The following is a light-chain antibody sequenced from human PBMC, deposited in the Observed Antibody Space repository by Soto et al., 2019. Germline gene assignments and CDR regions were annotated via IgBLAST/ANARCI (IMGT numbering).Light chain of an antibody. CDR3: QQYDSSPRT. J-gene: IGKJ1*01. CDR2: GAS. Sequence: EIVLTQSPGTLSLSPGERATLSCRASQSVNSNYLAWYQQKPGQGPRLLMYGASSRATGIPDRFSGSGSGTDFTLTLSRLEPEDFAVYYWQQYDSSPRTFGQGTKVEIK. V-gene: IGKV3-20*01. CDR1: QSVNSNY.